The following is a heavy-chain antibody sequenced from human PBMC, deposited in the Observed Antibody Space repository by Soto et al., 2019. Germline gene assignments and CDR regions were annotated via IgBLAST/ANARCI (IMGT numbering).Heavy chain of an antibody. Sequence: GGSLRLSCAASGFTFSSYAMHWVRQAPGKGLEWVAVISYDGSNKYYADSVKGRFTISRDNSKNTLYLQMNSLRAEDTAVYYCASPRKECLLLYYFDYWGQGTLVTVSS. CDR1: GFTFSSYA. CDR2: ISYDGSNK. V-gene: IGHV3-30-3*01. J-gene: IGHJ4*02. D-gene: IGHD3-22*01. CDR3: ASPRKECLLLYYFDY.